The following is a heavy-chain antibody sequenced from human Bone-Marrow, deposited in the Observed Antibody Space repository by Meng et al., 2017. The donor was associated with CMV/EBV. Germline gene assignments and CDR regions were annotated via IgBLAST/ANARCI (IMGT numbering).Heavy chain of an antibody. J-gene: IGHJ4*02. CDR1: GYTFTGYY. CDR3: TTDRPRSGGKTHDY. V-gene: IGHV3-15*01. Sequence: VQRVQSGAEVKKPGASVKVSCKASGYTFTGYYMHWVRQAPGKGLEWVGRIKSKFDGETTDYAAPVKGRFTISRDDSRNTLYLYMNSLKTEDTAVYYCTTDRPRSGGKTHDYWGQGTLVTVSS. D-gene: IGHD4-23*01. CDR2: IKSKFDGETT.